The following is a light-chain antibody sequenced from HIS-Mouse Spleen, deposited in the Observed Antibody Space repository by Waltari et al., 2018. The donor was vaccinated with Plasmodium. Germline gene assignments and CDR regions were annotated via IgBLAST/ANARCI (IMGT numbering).Light chain of an antibody. CDR1: QSVSRGY. Sequence: DIVLTQSPGTLSLSPGERATLACRASQSVSRGYLAWYQQKNGQAPRLLSYGASSRATGIPDRFSGSGSGTDFTLTISRLEPEDFAVYYCQQYGSSPYTFGQGTKLEIK. V-gene: IGKV3-20*01. CDR2: GAS. CDR3: QQYGSSPYT. J-gene: IGKJ2*01.